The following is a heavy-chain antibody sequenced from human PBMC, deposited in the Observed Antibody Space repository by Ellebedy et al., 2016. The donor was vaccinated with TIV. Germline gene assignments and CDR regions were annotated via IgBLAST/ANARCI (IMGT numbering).Heavy chain of an antibody. V-gene: IGHV4-59*12. J-gene: IGHJ6*02. CDR3: ARCHYDILTGLPSGMDV. D-gene: IGHD3-9*01. CDR1: GGSISSYY. CDR2: IYYSGST. Sequence: MPSETLSLTCTVSGGSISSYYWSWIRQPPGKGLEWIGYIYYSGSTNYNPSLKSRVTMSVDTSKNQFSLRLSSVTAADTAVYYCARCHYDILTGLPSGMDVWGQGTTVTVSS.